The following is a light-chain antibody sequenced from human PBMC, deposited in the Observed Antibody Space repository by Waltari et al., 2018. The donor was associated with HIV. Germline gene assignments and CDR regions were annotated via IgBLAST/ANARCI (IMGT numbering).Light chain of an antibody. CDR2: WAS. V-gene: IGKV4-1*01. CDR3: QQYYNTPLT. CDR1: QSVLYSSNNKNY. Sequence: DIVMTQSPDSLAVSLGERATINCKSSQSVLYSSNNKNYLAWYQQRPGQPTKLLIYWASTRDSGVPDRFSGSGSGTDFTLTISSLQAEDVAVYHCQQYYNTPLTFGGGTKVEIK. J-gene: IGKJ4*01.